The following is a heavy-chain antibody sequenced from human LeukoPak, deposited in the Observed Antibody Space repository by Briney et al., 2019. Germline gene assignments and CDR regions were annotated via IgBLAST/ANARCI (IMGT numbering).Heavy chain of an antibody. CDR1: GFIFSNYW. CDR2: IKQDGSDK. J-gene: IGHJ4*02. CDR3: ARDLVVGATHFDY. V-gene: IGHV3-7*01. Sequence: GGSLRLSCAASGFIFSNYWMTWVRQAPGKGLEWVANIKQDGSDKHYVDSVKGRFTISRDNAKNSLYLQVNGLRAEDTAVYYCARDLVVGATHFDYWGQGTLVTVSS. D-gene: IGHD1-26*01.